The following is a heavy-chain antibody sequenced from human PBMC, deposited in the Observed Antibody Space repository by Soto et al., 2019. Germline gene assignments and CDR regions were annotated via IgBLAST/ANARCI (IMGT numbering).Heavy chain of an antibody. CDR3: ARGRGDYDY. CDR1: GGSFSGYY. J-gene: IGHJ4*02. Sequence: SETLSLTCAVYGGSFSGYYWSWIRQPPGKGLEWIGEINHSGSTNYNPSLKSRVTISVDTSKNQFSLKLSSVTAADTAVYYCARGRGDYDYWGQGTLVTVSS. CDR2: INHSGST. V-gene: IGHV4-34*01. D-gene: IGHD2-21*02.